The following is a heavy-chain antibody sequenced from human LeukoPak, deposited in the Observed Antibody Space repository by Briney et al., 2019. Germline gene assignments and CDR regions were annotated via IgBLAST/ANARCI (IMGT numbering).Heavy chain of an antibody. CDR1: GGSISSYY. J-gene: IGHJ4*02. D-gene: IGHD2-21*02. V-gene: IGHV4-4*07. Sequence: SETLSLTCTVSGGSISSYYWSWIRQPAGKVLEWIGRIYTSGSTNYNPSLKSRVTMSVDTSKNQFSLKLSSVTAADTAVYYCARDGLMVCGGDCYQLDYWGQGTLVTVSS. CDR3: ARDGLMVCGGDCYQLDY. CDR2: IYTSGST.